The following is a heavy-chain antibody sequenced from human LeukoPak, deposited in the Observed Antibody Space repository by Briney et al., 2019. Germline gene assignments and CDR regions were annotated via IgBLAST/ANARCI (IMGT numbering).Heavy chain of an antibody. CDR1: GYTFTGYY. Sequence: GASVKVSCKASGYTFTGYYMHWVRQAPGQGLEWMGGIIPIFGTANYAQKFQGRVTITADESTSTAYMELSSLRSEDTAVYYCTRSSRYANYFDYWGQGTLVTVSS. V-gene: IGHV1-69*13. D-gene: IGHD2-2*01. CDR2: IIPIFGTA. CDR3: TRSSRYANYFDY. J-gene: IGHJ4*02.